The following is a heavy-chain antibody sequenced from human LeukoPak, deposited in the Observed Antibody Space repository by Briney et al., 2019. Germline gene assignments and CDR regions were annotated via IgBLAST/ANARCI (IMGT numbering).Heavy chain of an antibody. V-gene: IGHV1-18*01. CDR3: ARHSSGWSFYFDY. Sequence: ASVKVSCKASGYTFTSYEISWVRQAPGQGLEWMAWISAYNGNTNYAQNLQGRVTMTTDTSTSTAYMELRSLRSDDTAVYYCARHSSGWSFYFDYWGQGTLVTASS. J-gene: IGHJ4*02. CDR2: ISAYNGNT. CDR1: GYTFTSYE. D-gene: IGHD6-19*01.